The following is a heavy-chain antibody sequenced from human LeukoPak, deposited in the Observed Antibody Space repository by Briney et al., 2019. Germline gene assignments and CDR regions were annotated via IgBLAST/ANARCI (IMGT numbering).Heavy chain of an antibody. CDR1: GFTFSSYA. V-gene: IGHV3-23*01. D-gene: IGHD3-10*01. J-gene: IGHJ5*02. Sequence: GGSLRLSCAASGFTFSSYAMSWVRQAPGNGLEWVSAISGSGGSTYYADSVKGRFTISRDNSKNTLYLQMNSLRAEDTAVYYCAISGSYQRFDPWGQGTLVTVSS. CDR2: ISGSGGST. CDR3: AISGSYQRFDP.